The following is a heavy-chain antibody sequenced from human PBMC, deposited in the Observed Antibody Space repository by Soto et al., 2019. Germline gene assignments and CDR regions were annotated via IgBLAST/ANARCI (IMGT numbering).Heavy chain of an antibody. D-gene: IGHD1-26*01. V-gene: IGHV3-13*01. CDR3: ARGQSGSYDWSYGMDV. Sequence: VGSLRLSCAASGFTFSSYDMHWVRQATGKGLEWVSAIGTAGDTYYPGSVKGRFTISRENAKNSLYLQMNSLRAGDTAVYYCARGQSGSYDWSYGMDVWGQGTTVTVSS. CDR1: GFTFSSYD. CDR2: IGTAGDT. J-gene: IGHJ6*02.